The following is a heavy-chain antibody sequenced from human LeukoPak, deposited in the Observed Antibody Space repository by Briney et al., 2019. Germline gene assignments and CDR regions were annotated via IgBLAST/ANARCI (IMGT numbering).Heavy chain of an antibody. CDR1: GDSIISYY. CDR3: ARGPTSSGFPWLDP. D-gene: IGHD6-13*01. Sequence: SETLSLTCTVSGDSIISYYWSWIRQPPGKGLEWVGYIYYSGSTNYNPSLKSRVTMPVDTSMNQFSLKLRYVTAADTAVYYCARGPTSSGFPWLDPWGQGTLVTVSS. CDR2: IYYSGST. V-gene: IGHV4-59*01. J-gene: IGHJ5*02.